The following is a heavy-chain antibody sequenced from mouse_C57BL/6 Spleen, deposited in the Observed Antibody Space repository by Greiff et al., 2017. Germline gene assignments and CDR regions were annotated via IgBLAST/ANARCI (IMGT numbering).Heavy chain of an antibody. Sequence: VQLQQPGAELVRPGSSVKLSCKASGYTFTSYWMHWVKQRPIQGLEWIGNIDPSDSETHYNQKFKDKATLTVDKSSSTAYMQLSSLTSEDSAVYYCAREGDGYYYAMDYWGQGTSVTVSS. CDR3: AREGDGYYYAMDY. CDR2: IDPSDSET. D-gene: IGHD2-3*01. CDR1: GYTFTSYW. J-gene: IGHJ4*01. V-gene: IGHV1-52*01.